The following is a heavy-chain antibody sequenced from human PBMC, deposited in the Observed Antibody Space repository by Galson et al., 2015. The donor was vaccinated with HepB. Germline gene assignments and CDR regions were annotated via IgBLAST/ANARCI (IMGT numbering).Heavy chain of an antibody. D-gene: IGHD2-2*01. Sequence: SVKVSCKASGYTFIDYGISWVRQAPGQGLEWMGWISAYNGNTKYAQKLQGRVTMTTDTSTSTAYMELRSLRSDDTAVYYCTRSVVPAAMGLGYYYYDLDVWDQGTTVTVSS. J-gene: IGHJ6*02. CDR2: ISAYNGNT. CDR3: TRSVVPAAMGLGYYYYDLDV. CDR1: GYTFIDYG. V-gene: IGHV1-18*01.